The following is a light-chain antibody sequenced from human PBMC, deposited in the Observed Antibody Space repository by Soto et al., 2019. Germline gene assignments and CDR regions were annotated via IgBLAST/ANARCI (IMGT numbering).Light chain of an antibody. CDR3: QQYNNWPPWT. J-gene: IGKJ1*01. V-gene: IGKV3-15*01. CDR1: QGIGDT. CDR2: DTS. Sequence: EIVLTQSPATLSASPWERATLSCRASQGIGDTLAWYQHKPGQTPRLLIYDTSTRATGVPARFSGSRSGPEFTLTITNLQSEDFAVYYRQQYNNWPPWTFGQGTKVDIK.